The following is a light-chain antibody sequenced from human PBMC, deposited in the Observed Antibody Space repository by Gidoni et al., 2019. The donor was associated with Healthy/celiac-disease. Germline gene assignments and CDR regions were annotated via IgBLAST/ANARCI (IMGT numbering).Light chain of an antibody. CDR1: ALAKQY. CDR2: KDS. V-gene: IGLV3-25*03. J-gene: IGLJ1*01. CDR3: QSADSSGTYYV. Sequence: SYELTQPPSVSVSPGQTARITCSGHALAKQYAYWYQQKPGQAPVLVIYKDSERPSGIPERFSGSSSGTTVTLTSSGVQAEDEADYYCQSADSSGTYYVFGTGTKVTVL.